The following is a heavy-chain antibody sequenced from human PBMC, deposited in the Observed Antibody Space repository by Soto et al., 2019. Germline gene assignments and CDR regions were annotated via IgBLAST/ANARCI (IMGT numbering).Heavy chain of an antibody. CDR2: IYYSGST. Sequence: QLQLQESGPGLVKPSETLSLTCTVSGGSISSSSYYWGWIRQPPGKGLEWIGSIYYSGSTYYNPSLKVRVTISVDTSKHQSSLKLGSVAAADTAVYYCARPGSYGSGSYLYYLDYWGQGTLVTVSS. D-gene: IGHD3-10*01. CDR1: GGSISSSSYY. J-gene: IGHJ4*02. CDR3: ARPGSYGSGSYLYYLDY. V-gene: IGHV4-39*01.